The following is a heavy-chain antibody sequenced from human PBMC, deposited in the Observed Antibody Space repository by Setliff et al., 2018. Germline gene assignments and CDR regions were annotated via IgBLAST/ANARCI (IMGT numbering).Heavy chain of an antibody. V-gene: IGHV4-4*07. D-gene: IGHD6-19*01. Sequence: SETLSLTCTVSGGSISSYYWSWIRQPAGKGLEWIGHTYIGGSANYNPSPKSRVTMSIDTSKNQYSLKLNSVTAADMAVYYCAREQWLDPPGYYYMDVWAKGTTVTVSS. J-gene: IGHJ6*03. CDR2: TYIGGSA. CDR1: GGSISSYY. CDR3: AREQWLDPPGYYYMDV.